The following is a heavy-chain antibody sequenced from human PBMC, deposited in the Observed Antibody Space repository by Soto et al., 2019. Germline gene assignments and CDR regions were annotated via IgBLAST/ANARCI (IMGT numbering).Heavy chain of an antibody. Sequence: EVQLLESGGGLVQPGGSLRLSCAASGITISNYPMSWVRQAPGKGLDWVSGISGSGDRTYYADSAKGRFTISKDISRNSLSMQLDSLGVEDTAVYFCAEDDGGDPSTAQHWGQGTLVTVAS. CDR2: ISGSGDRT. J-gene: IGHJ1*01. V-gene: IGHV3-23*01. CDR3: AEDDGGDPSTAQH. D-gene: IGHD2-21*01. CDR1: GITISNYP.